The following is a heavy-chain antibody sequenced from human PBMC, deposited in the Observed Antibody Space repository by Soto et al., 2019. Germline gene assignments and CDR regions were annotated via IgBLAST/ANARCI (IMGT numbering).Heavy chain of an antibody. V-gene: IGHV4-59*08. D-gene: IGHD3-22*01. CDR1: GASLSNYY. J-gene: IGHJ4*02. CDR3: ARLGGYYQALDS. Sequence: PSETLSLTCTVSGASLSNYYWSWPRQPPGKGLEWIGYIYYAGSTTYNPSLKSRVTISLDTSKNQVYLKLDSVTAADTAVYYCARLGGYYQALDSWGQGTLVTVSS. CDR2: IYYAGST.